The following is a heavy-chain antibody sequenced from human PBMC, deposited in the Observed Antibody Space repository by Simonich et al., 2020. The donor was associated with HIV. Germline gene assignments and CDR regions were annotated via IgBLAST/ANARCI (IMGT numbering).Heavy chain of an antibody. CDR1: GYPFTTHA. J-gene: IGHJ4*02. V-gene: IGHV7-4-1*02. D-gene: IGHD4-17*01. CDR2: IHPNTGNP. CDR3: VREVRSFDY. Sequence: QVQLVQSGSELKKPGASGTVSCTASGYPFTTHAMNWVRQAPGKGLEWMGWIHPNTGNPTYAQGFTGRFVFSLDTSVSTAYLQISSLKDEDTAVYYCVREVRSFDYWGQGTLVTVSS.